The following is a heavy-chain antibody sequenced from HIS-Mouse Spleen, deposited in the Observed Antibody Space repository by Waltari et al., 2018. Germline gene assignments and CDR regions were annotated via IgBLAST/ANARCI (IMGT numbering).Heavy chain of an antibody. CDR2: INHSGST. V-gene: IGHV4-34*01. CDR1: GGSFSGYY. J-gene: IGHJ6*02. Sequence: QVQLQQWGAGLLKPSEPLSLTCAVYGGSFSGYYWSWTRQPPGKGLEWIGEINHSGSTNYNPSLKSRVTISVDTSKNQFSLKLSSVTAADTAVYYCARGRIAAAVYYYGMDVWGQGTTVTVSS. D-gene: IGHD6-13*01. CDR3: ARGRIAAAVYYYGMDV.